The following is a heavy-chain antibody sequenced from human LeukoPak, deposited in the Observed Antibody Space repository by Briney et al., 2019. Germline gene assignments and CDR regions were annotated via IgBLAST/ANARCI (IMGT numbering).Heavy chain of an antibody. CDR3: TRVGYIDEGIDY. Sequence: GGSLRLSCAASGFTFTSYSMNWVRQAPGKGLEWVSTISGGGGSTYYAGSVKGRFTISRDNAKNSLYLQMNSLRAEDTAIYYCTRVGYIDEGIDYWGQGTLVTVSS. CDR1: GFTFTSYS. J-gene: IGHJ4*02. CDR2: ISGGGGST. V-gene: IGHV3-23*01. D-gene: IGHD5-24*01.